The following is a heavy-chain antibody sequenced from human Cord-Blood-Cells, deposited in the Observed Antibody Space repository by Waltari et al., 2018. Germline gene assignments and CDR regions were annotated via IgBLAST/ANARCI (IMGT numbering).Heavy chain of an antibody. D-gene: IGHD3-3*01. CDR3: ARGPRGNDFWSGYYDYYYYGMDV. V-gene: IGHV3-33*01. Sequence: PVAAGRGVVQPGRFLRLSCAPSGFTFSSYGMHRVPPATGNGLEWVAVIWYDGSNKYYADSVKGRFTISRDNSKNTLYLQMNSLRAEDTAVYYCARGPRGNDFWSGYYDYYYYGMDVWGQGTTVTVSS. CDR1: GFTFSSYG. J-gene: IGHJ6*02. CDR2: IWYDGSNK.